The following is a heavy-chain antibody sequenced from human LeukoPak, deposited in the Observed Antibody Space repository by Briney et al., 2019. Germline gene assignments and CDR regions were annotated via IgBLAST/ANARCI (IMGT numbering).Heavy chain of an antibody. Sequence: ASVTVSCAASGGTFSSYAISWVRQAPGQGLEWMGGIIPIFGTANYAQKFQGRVTITADESTSTAYMELSSLRSEDTAVYYCARGGYDFWSGYYEFGYWGQGTLVTVSS. V-gene: IGHV1-69*13. CDR1: GGTFSSYA. D-gene: IGHD3-3*01. CDR3: ARGGYDFWSGYYEFGY. J-gene: IGHJ4*02. CDR2: IIPIFGTA.